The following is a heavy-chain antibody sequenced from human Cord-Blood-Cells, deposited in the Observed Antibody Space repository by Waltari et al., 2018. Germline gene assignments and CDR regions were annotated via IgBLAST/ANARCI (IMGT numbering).Heavy chain of an antibody. CDR1: GGTFSSYA. J-gene: IGHJ4*02. CDR3: ARDLDYYDSSGYYYFDY. Sequence: QVQLVQSGAEVKKPGSSVKVSCKASGGTFSSYAISWVRQDPGQGLEWMGGIIPILGIANYAQKFQGRVTITADKSTSTAYMELSSLRSEDTAVYYCARDLDYYDSSGYYYFDYWGQGTLVTVSS. D-gene: IGHD3-22*01. V-gene: IGHV1-69*10. CDR2: IIPILGIA.